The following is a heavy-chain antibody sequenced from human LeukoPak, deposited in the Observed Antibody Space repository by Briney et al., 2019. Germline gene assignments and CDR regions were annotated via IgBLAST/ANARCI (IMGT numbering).Heavy chain of an antibody. CDR3: ARDHYDSSGYYYHPFFDY. J-gene: IGHJ4*02. D-gene: IGHD3-22*01. V-gene: IGHV1-46*01. CDR2: INPSGGST. Sequence: ASVKVSCKASGYTFTSYYMHWVRQAPGQGLEWMGIINPSGGSTSYAQKFQGRVTMTRDMSTSTVYMELSSLRSEDTAVYYCARDHYDSSGYYYHPFFDYWGQGTLVTVSS. CDR1: GYTFTSYY.